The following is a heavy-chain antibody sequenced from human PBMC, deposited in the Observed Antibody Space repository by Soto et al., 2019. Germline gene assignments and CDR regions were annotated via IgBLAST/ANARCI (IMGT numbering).Heavy chain of an antibody. Sequence: QLQLQESGSGLVRPSQTLSLTCTVSGASIGSGSYSWNWIRQPPGKGLEWIGYLPHSGDTYFNSSLRRRVSISVDRSNNQFSLKLISVTAADTAVYYCARFPLWFGELDYWGQGALVTVSS. CDR1: GASIGSGSYS. D-gene: IGHD3-10*01. V-gene: IGHV4-30-2*01. CDR3: ARFPLWFGELDY. CDR2: LPHSGDT. J-gene: IGHJ4*02.